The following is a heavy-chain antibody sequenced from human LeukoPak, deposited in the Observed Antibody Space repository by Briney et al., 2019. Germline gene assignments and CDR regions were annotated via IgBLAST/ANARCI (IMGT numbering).Heavy chain of an antibody. Sequence: PGGSLRLSCAASGFIFSSYTINWVRQAPGKGPEWVSSISSSSSYIYYADSVKGRFTISRDNARNSPYLQMNSLRAEDTAVYYCARDTLASRTTDYWGQGTLVTVSS. V-gene: IGHV3-21*01. CDR2: ISSSSSYI. J-gene: IGHJ4*02. CDR1: GFIFSSYT. D-gene: IGHD1-1*01. CDR3: ARDTLASRTTDY.